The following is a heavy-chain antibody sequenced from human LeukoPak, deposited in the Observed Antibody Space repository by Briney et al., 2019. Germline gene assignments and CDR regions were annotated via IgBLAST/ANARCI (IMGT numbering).Heavy chain of an antibody. D-gene: IGHD4-23*01. Sequence: GGSLRLSCAASVFTFSSYSMIWVRQASGKGLEWVSSISSSRSYIYYADSVKGRFTISRDNAKKSLSLQMNSLRAEDTAVYYCARDGDTVLTRGYYYYMDVWGKGTTLTVSS. CDR3: ARDGDTVLTRGYYYYMDV. V-gene: IGHV3-21*01. CDR1: VFTFSSYS. J-gene: IGHJ6*03. CDR2: ISSSRSYI.